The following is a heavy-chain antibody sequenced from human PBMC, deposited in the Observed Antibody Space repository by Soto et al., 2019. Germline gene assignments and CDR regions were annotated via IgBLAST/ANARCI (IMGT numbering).Heavy chain of an antibody. CDR2: IFYSGST. CDR1: AGSISSTTHY. D-gene: IGHD4-17*01. CDR3: ARCDYGYGMDV. Sequence: QLQLQESGPGLVKPSETLSLSCTVSAGSISSTTHYWGWIRQPPGKGLEWIGSIFYSGSTYYNPSIKSRVTISVDTSKNRFSLKLSSVTAADTAGYYCARCDYGYGMDVWGQGTTVTVSS. V-gene: IGHV4-39*01. J-gene: IGHJ6*02.